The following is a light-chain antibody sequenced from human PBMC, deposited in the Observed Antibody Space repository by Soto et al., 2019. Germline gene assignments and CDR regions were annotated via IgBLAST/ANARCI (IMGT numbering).Light chain of an antibody. Sequence: QSALTQPATVSGSPGQSITISCTGTSSDVGDYKYVSWYQKHPGKAPKALIYEVSNRPSGVSNRFSGSKSGNTASLTISGLQAEDEAAYYCSSYTTSNTLVFGPGTKVTVL. CDR3: SSYTTSNTLV. V-gene: IGLV2-14*01. CDR1: SSDVGDYKY. J-gene: IGLJ1*01. CDR2: EVS.